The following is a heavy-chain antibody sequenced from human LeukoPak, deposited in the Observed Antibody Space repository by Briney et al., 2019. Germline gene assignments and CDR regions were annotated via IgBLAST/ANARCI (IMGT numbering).Heavy chain of an antibody. D-gene: IGHD6-13*01. CDR1: IYTFTSYG. CDR2: INPNSGGT. Sequence: ASVKVSSKASIYTFTSYGITWVRQAPGQGGEWMGWINPNSGGTNYAQKFQGRVTMTRDTSISTAYMELSRLRSDATAVYYCARDRRKAAGTPLDYWGQGTLVTVSS. J-gene: IGHJ4*02. CDR3: ARDRRKAAGTPLDY. V-gene: IGHV1-2*02.